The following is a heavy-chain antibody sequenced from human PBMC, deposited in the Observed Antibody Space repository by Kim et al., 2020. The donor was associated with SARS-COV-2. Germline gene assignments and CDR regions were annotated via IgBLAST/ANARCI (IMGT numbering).Heavy chain of an antibody. D-gene: IGHD2-15*01. Sequence: ASVKVSCKASGYTFTSYAMNWVRQAPGQGLEWMGWINTNTGNPTYAQGFTGRFVFSLDTSVSTAYLQISSLKAEDTAVYYCARDSEDIVVVVAAIFPDYYGMDVWGQGTTVTVSS. V-gene: IGHV7-4-1*02. CDR1: GYTFTSYA. CDR3: ARDSEDIVVVVAAIFPDYYGMDV. CDR2: INTNTGNP. J-gene: IGHJ6*02.